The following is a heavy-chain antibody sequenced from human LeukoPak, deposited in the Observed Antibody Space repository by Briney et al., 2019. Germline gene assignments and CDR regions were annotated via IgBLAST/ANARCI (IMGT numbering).Heavy chain of an antibody. Sequence: SGTLSLTCAVSGGSISSSNWWSWVRQPPGKGLEWIGEIYHSGSTNYNPSLKSRVTISVDKSKNQFSLKLSSVTAADTAVYYCARHGCSSTSCYRSAARPDYYGMDVWGQGTTVTVSS. CDR2: IYHSGST. J-gene: IGHJ6*02. V-gene: IGHV4-4*02. D-gene: IGHD2-2*02. CDR3: ARHGCSSTSCYRSAARPDYYGMDV. CDR1: GGSISSSNW.